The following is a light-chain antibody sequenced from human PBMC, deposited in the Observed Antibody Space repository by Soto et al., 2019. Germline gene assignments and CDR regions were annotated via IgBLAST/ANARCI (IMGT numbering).Light chain of an antibody. CDR3: SSYTSSSTRI. CDR1: SSDVGRYNY. V-gene: IGLV2-14*03. Sequence: QLVLTQPASVSGSPGQSITISCTGTSSDVGRYNYVSWYQQHPGKAPKLMIYDVTNRPSGVSDRFSGSKSGNTASLTISGLQAEDEADYYCSSYTSSSTRIFGGGTQLTVL. CDR2: DVT. J-gene: IGLJ2*01.